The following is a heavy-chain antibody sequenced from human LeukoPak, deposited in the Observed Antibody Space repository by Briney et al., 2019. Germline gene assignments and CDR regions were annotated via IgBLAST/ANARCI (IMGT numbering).Heavy chain of an antibody. V-gene: IGHV3-23*01. CDR3: AKESKSNYYQYYGMDV. J-gene: IGHJ6*02. CDR1: GFTFSNYA. Sequence: PGGSLRLSCAASGFTFSNYAMNWVRQAPGKGLQWVSGISGSGGSTYYADSVKGRFTISRDNPKNTLYLQMNSLRTEDTAVYYCAKESKSNYYQYYGMDVWGQGTTITVSS. CDR2: ISGSGGST.